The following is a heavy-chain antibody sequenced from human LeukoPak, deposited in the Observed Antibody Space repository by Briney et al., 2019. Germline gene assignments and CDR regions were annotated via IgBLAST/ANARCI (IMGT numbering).Heavy chain of an antibody. CDR2: IKQDGSEK. D-gene: IGHD6-19*01. V-gene: IGHV3-7*01. CDR1: GFTFSSYW. J-gene: IGHJ6*03. CDR3: ARDLWYSSGWYHYYYYYMDV. Sequence: GGSLRLSCAASGFTFSSYWMSWVRQAPGKGLEWVANIKQDGSEKYYVDSVKGRFTISRDKAKNSLYLQMNSLRAEDTAVYYCARDLWYSSGWYHYYYYYMDVWGKGTTVTVSS.